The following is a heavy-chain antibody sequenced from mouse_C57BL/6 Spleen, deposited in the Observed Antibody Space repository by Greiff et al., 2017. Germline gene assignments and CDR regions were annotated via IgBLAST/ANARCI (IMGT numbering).Heavy chain of an antibody. CDR2: IYPGDGDT. J-gene: IGHJ2*01. CDR3: ARSIYYGNYVYFDY. D-gene: IGHD2-1*01. V-gene: IGHV1-80*01. Sequence: QVHVKQSGAELVKPGASVKISCKASGYAFSSYWMNWVKQRPGKGLEWIGQIYPGDGDTNYNGKFKGKATLTADKSSSTAYMQLSSLTSEDSAVYFCARSIYYGNYVYFDYWGQGTTLTVSS. CDR1: GYAFSSYW.